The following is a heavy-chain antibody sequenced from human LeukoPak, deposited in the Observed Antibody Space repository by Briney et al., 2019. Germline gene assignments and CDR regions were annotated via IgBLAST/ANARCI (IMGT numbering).Heavy chain of an antibody. CDR3: ARSYYYGSGSPFDI. CDR2: INPNSGGT. Sequence: ASVKVSCKASGYTFTGYYMHWVRQAPGQGLEWMGRINPNSGGTNYAQKFQGRVTMTRDTSISTAYMELSRLRSDDTAVYYCARSYYYGSGSPFDIWGQGTMVTVSS. V-gene: IGHV1-2*06. J-gene: IGHJ3*02. D-gene: IGHD3-10*01. CDR1: GYTFTGYY.